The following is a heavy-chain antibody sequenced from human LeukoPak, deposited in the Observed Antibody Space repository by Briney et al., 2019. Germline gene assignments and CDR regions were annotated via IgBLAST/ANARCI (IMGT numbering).Heavy chain of an antibody. CDR1: GGTFSSYA. V-gene: IGHV1-69*13. CDR2: IIPIFGTA. Sequence: PVKVSCKASGGTFSSYAISWVRQAPGQGLEWMGGIIPIFGTANYAQKFQGRVTITADESTSTAYMELSSLRSEDTAVYYCALRFLELKPVVGAFDIWGQGTMVTVSS. CDR3: ALRFLELKPVVGAFDI. D-gene: IGHD3-3*01. J-gene: IGHJ3*02.